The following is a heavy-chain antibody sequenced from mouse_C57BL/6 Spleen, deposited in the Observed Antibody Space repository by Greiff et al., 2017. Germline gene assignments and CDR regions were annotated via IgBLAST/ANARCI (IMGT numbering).Heavy chain of an antibody. V-gene: IGHV1-80*01. Sequence: VQLQQSGAELVKPGASVKISCKASGYAFSSYWMNWVKQRPGKGLEWIGQIYPGDGDTNYNGKFKGKATLTADKSSSTAYMQLSSLTSEDSAVYFGARANWDVGGHYFDCWGQGTTLTVSS. J-gene: IGHJ2*01. CDR3: ARANWDVGGHYFDC. CDR1: GYAFSSYW. D-gene: IGHD4-1*01. CDR2: IYPGDGDT.